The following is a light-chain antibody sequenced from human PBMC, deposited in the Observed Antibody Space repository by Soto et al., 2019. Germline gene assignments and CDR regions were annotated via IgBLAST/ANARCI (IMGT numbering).Light chain of an antibody. Sequence: DIQMTQSPSSLSASVGGRVTITCRASQDINNFLAWFQQKPGKAPKPLIYSASSLQDGVPSRFSGSGSGTHFTLTISSLRPEDFATYFCLQYDRFPATFGGGTRVDIE. V-gene: IGKV1-16*01. CDR3: LQYDRFPAT. J-gene: IGKJ4*01. CDR2: SAS. CDR1: QDINNF.